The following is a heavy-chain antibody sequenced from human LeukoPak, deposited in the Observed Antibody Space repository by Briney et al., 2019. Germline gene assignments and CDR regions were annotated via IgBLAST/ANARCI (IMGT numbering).Heavy chain of an antibody. CDR2: ISSSSSYI. CDR1: GGSISSSS. Sequence: PSETLSLTCTVSGGSISSSSYYWGWIRQPPGTGLEWVSSISSSSSYIYYADSVKGRFTISRDNAKNSLYLQMNSLRAEDTAVYYCARAAELPDAFDIWGQGTMVTVSS. V-gene: IGHV3-21*01. D-gene: IGHD1-26*01. CDR3: ARAAELPDAFDI. J-gene: IGHJ3*02.